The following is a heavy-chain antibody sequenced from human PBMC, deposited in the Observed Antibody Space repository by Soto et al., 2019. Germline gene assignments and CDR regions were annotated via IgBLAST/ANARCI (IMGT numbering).Heavy chain of an antibody. CDR1: GDSVSTNSAA. V-gene: IGHV6-1*01. CDR2: TYYRSKWYN. D-gene: IGHD6-13*01. J-gene: IGHJ4*02. Sequence: SQTLSLTCAISGDSVSTNSAAWNWIRQSPSRGLEWLGRTYYRSKWYNDYAASVQSRITINPDTSKNHFSLQLNSVTPEDTAVYYCARSSAAAAGIDDWGRGAPVTVSS. CDR3: ARSSAAAAGIDD.